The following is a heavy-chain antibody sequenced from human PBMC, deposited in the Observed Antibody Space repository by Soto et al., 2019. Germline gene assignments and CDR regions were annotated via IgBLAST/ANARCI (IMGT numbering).Heavy chain of an antibody. CDR2: ISRSSSTI. CDR1: GFTFSSYS. J-gene: IGHJ6*02. D-gene: IGHD3-22*01. CDR3: ARDSVDSSSGYYYYYGMDV. V-gene: IGHV3-48*02. Sequence: GGSLRLSCAASGFTFSSYSMNWVRQAPGKGLEWVSYISRSSSTIYYADSVKGRFTISRDNAKNSLYLQMNSLRDEDTAVYYCARDSVDSSSGYYYYYGMDVWGQGTTVTVSS.